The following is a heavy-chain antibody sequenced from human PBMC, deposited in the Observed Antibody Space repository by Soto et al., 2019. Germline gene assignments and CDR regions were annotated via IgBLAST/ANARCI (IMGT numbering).Heavy chain of an antibody. CDR2: ITPEFGTT. D-gene: IGHD2-21*01. CDR3: ATWAGLVTYRGCIGYLDF. CDR1: VSTFSKRS. J-gene: IGHJ4*02. Sequence: QVHLVQSGAEVKKPVSSVKISCRASVSTFSKRSITWVRQAPGQGFEWMGGITPEFGTTTFARKFQGRLTITADDTTTTAYLELSSLTPEDTAVYHCATWAGLVTYRGCIGYLDFWGQGTLVTVSS. V-gene: IGHV1-69*01.